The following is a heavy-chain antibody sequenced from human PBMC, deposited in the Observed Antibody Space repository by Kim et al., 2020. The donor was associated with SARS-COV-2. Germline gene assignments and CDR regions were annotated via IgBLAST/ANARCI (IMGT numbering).Heavy chain of an antibody. CDR3: ARLTAVAGFYYYYYGMDV. V-gene: IGHV4-34*01. D-gene: IGHD6-19*01. Sequence: KSRVTISVDTSKNQFSLKLSSVTAADTAVYYCARLTAVAGFYYYYYGMDVWGQGTTVTVSS. J-gene: IGHJ6*02.